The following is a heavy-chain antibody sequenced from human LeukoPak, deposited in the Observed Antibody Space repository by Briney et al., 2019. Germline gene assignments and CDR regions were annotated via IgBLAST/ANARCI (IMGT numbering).Heavy chain of an antibody. J-gene: IGHJ3*02. D-gene: IGHD3-22*01. V-gene: IGHV1-69*01. CDR3: ARDTPSHYYDSSGYYSDAFDI. Sequence: ASVKVSCKASGGTXSSYAISWVRQAPGQGLEWMGGIIPIFGTANYAQKFQGRVTITADESTSTAYMELSSLRSEDTAVYYCARDTPSHYYDSSGYYSDAFDIWGQGTMVTVSS. CDR2: IIPIFGTA. CDR1: GGTXSSYA.